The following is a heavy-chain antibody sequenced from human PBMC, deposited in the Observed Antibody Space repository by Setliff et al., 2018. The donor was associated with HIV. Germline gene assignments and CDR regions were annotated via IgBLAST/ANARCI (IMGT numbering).Heavy chain of an antibody. CDR3: ARWVDDNSEGSYYHYMDV. CDR1: GYTFTSYY. V-gene: IGHV1-46*01. D-gene: IGHD6-25*01. CDR2: INPSGGST. J-gene: IGHJ6*03. Sequence: GASVKVSCKASGYTFTSYYMHWVRQAPGQGLEWMGIINPSGGSTSYAQKFQGRITMTRDTSTSTVYMELSSLGSEDTAVYYCARWVDDNSEGSYYHYMDVWGNGASVTVSS.